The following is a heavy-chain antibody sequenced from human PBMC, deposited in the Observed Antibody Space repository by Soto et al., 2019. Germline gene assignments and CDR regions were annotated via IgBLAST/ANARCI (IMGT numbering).Heavy chain of an antibody. CDR3: ASSLRFLEWPFDI. Sequence: ASVKVSCTASGYSFTSYGISGVRQAPGQGLEWMGWISAYNGNTNYAQKLQGRVTMTTDTSTSTAYMELRSLRSDDTAVYYCASSLRFLEWPFDIWGQGTMVTVSS. D-gene: IGHD3-3*01. V-gene: IGHV1-18*01. J-gene: IGHJ3*02. CDR1: GYSFTSYG. CDR2: ISAYNGNT.